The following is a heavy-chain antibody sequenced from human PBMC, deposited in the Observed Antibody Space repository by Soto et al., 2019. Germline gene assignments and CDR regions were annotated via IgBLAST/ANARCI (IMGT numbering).Heavy chain of an antibody. J-gene: IGHJ4*02. CDR3: SRGRVDGGELDL. CDR1: GFTFRTYG. D-gene: IGHD1-26*01. Sequence: VQLVESGGGVVQPGRSLRLSCAASGFTFRTYGMYWVRQAPGKGLEWVAVIWYDASNKYYADSVKGRFTISRDNSENTLYLHMNTLRAEDTAVYYWSRGRVDGGELDLWGQGTLVTVSS. CDR2: IWYDASNK. V-gene: IGHV3-33*01.